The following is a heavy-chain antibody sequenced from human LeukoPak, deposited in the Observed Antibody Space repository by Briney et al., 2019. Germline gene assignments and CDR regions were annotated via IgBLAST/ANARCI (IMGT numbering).Heavy chain of an antibody. V-gene: IGHV4-59*08. CDR2: IYYSGST. J-gene: IGHJ6*02. Sequence: SETLSLTCTVSGGSIRSYYWSWIRQPPGKGLEWIGYIYYSGSTNYNPSLKSRVTISVDRSKNQFSLKLSSVTAADTAVYYCARQGHKLTLVDYYGMDVWGQGTTVTVSS. CDR1: GGSIRSYY. CDR3: ARQGHKLTLVDYYGMDV. D-gene: IGHD1-26*01.